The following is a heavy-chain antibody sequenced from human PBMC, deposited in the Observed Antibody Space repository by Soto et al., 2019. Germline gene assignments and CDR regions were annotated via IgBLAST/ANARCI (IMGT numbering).Heavy chain of an antibody. CDR2: MIPNSGNT. CDR3: ARGNNYYDLKNFDY. J-gene: IGHJ4*02. V-gene: IGHV1-8*02. D-gene: IGHD3-22*01. CDR1: GGTFGSYA. Sequence: ASVKASCKASGGTFGSYAINWVRQAPGQGLEWMGWMIPNSGNTGYAQKFQGRVNMTRNTSISTAYMELSSLRSEDTAVYYCARGNNYYDLKNFDYWGQGTLVTVSS.